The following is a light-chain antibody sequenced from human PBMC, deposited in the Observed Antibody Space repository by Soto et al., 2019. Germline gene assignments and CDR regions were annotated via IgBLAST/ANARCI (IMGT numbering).Light chain of an antibody. CDR1: QGISNH. CDR2: AAS. V-gene: IGKV1-27*01. Sequence: DIQMTQSPSSLSASVGDRVTITCRASQGISNHLAWYQQKPGKVPKILIYAASTLVSGVPSRFSGSGSGTDFTLTISSLQPEDFATYYCQRYSSAPWTFGQGTKVESK. CDR3: QRYSSAPWT. J-gene: IGKJ1*01.